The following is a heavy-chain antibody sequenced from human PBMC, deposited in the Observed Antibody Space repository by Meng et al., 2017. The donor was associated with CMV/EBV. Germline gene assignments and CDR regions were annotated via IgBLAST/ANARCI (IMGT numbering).Heavy chain of an antibody. J-gene: IGHJ4*02. CDR1: DGSSSSRDW. Sequence: SLTCAVSDGSSSSRDWGSWVHQPAGNKLKWSGKVYHSESTSSDPTLRSRATISVDKAKSQFSLKLSSVTAADTAVYYCAGSDGTYFDYWGQGTLVTVSS. D-gene: IGHD3/OR15-3a*01. CDR3: AGSDGTYFDY. CDR2: VYHSEST. V-gene: IGHV4-4*02.